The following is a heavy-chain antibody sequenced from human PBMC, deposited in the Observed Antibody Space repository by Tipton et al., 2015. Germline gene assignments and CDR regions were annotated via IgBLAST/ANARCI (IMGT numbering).Heavy chain of an antibody. D-gene: IGHD5-24*01. Sequence: TLSLTCTVSGGSISSYYWSWIRQPPGKGLEWIGYTYYSGSTNYNPSLKSRVTISVDTSKNHFSLRLSSVTAADTAVYYCAKGGSMGTDDLDNWGQGTLVTVSS. J-gene: IGHJ4*02. CDR3: AKGGSMGTDDLDN. CDR2: TYYSGST. CDR1: GGSISSYY. V-gene: IGHV4-59*01.